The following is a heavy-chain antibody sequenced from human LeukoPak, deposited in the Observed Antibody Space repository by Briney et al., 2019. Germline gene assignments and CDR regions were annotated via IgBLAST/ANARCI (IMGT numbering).Heavy chain of an antibody. D-gene: IGHD6-13*01. J-gene: IGHJ6*03. CDR2: MNPNSGNT. V-gene: IGHV1-8*01. Sequence: ASVKVSCKASGYTFTSYDINLVRQATGQGLEWMGWMNPNSGNTGYAQKFQGRVTMTRNTSISTAYMELSSLRSEDTAVYYCARVKDSSSWYWYYYHMDVWGKGTTVTVSS. CDR1: GYTFTSYD. CDR3: ARVKDSSSWYWYYYHMDV.